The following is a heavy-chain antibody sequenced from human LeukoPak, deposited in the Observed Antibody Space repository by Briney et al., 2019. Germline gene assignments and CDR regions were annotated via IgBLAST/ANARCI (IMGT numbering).Heavy chain of an antibody. V-gene: IGHV4-59*01. D-gene: IGHD6-13*01. CDR2: IYYSGST. Sequence: SETLSLTCSASGGSISSYYWSWIRQPPGKGLQWIGYIYYSGSTNYNPSLKSRVTISLDTSKNQFSLKLSSVTAADTAVYYCVRGSAAARYRGQGTLVTVSS. CDR3: VRGSAAARY. CDR1: GGSISSYY. J-gene: IGHJ4*02.